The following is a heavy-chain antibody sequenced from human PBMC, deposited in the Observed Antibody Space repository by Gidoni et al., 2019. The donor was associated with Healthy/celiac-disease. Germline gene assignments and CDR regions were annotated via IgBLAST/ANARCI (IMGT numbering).Heavy chain of an antibody. V-gene: IGHV3-7*01. J-gene: IGHJ4*02. CDR3: TRGHN. CDR2: ISPDGGDK. Sequence: EVQLVESGGALVQSGGSLRLSCAASGFNFGAHWMGWARQAPGKRLEWVAYISPDGGDKDHVDSLKGRFTISRDNAKNSLYLQMNSLRAEDTAVYYCTRGHNWGQGTLVTVSS. CDR1: GFNFGAHW.